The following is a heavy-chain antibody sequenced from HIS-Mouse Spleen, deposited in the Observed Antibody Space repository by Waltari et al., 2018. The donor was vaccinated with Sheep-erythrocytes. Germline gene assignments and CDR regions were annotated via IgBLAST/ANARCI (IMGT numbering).Heavy chain of an antibody. J-gene: IGHJ4*02. CDR1: GFTFSSYA. CDR2: ISYDGSNK. V-gene: IGHV3-30-3*01. CDR3: ARGLAVAARGYFDY. D-gene: IGHD6-6*01. Sequence: CAASGFTFSSYARHWVRQAPGKGLEWVAVISYDGSNKYYADSVKGRFTISRDNSKNTLYLQMNSLRAEDTAVYYCARGLAVAARGYFDYWGQGTLVTVSS.